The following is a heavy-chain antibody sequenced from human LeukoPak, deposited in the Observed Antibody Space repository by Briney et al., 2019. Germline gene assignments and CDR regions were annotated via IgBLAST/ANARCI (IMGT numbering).Heavy chain of an antibody. CDR1: GFTFSSYG. CDR3: AKGGYYYDSSGTGDFDY. V-gene: IGHV3-30*18. Sequence: PGRSLRLSCAASGFTFSSYGMHWVRQAPGKGQEGVAVISYEGSNKYYADPVKGRFTISRDNSKNTLYLQMNSLRAEDTAVYYCAKGGYYYDSSGTGDFDYWGQGTLVTVSS. D-gene: IGHD3-22*01. CDR2: ISYEGSNK. J-gene: IGHJ4*02.